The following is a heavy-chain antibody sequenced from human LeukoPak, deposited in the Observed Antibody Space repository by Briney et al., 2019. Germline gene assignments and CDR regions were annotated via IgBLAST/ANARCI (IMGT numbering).Heavy chain of an antibody. CDR2: ISYDGSNK. Sequence: PGGSLRLSCAASGFTFSSYAMHWVRQAPGKGLEWVAVISYDGSNKYYADSVKGRFTISRDNSMNTLYLQMNSLRAEDTAVYYCARTVAGSFDYWGQGTLVTVSS. CDR3: ARTVAGSFDY. D-gene: IGHD6-19*01. J-gene: IGHJ4*02. V-gene: IGHV3-30*04. CDR1: GFTFSSYA.